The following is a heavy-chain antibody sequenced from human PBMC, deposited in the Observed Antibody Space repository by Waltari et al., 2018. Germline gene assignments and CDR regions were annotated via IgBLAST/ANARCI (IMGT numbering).Heavy chain of an antibody. Sequence: QVQLHQWGAGRLQPSETLSLTCAVYGVSFRGYYWGWIGQPPGKGLEWIAEINHAGNTNYNPSLRSRVTLSEDASKNQFSLKLSSMTAADTAVYYCVRLEDCTGPGGNCYSGEIFAMDVWGQGTTVTVSS. D-gene: IGHD2-15*01. CDR3: VRLEDCTGPGGNCYSGEIFAMDV. CDR1: GVSFRGYY. V-gene: IGHV4-34*01. J-gene: IGHJ6*02. CDR2: INHAGNT.